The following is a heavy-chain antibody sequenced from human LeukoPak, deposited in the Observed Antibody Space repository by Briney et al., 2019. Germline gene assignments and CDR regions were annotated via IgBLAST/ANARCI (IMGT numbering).Heavy chain of an antibody. CDR2: ISSSSSTI. J-gene: IGHJ4*02. CDR3: VRDRLTYNWNDVGPFDY. D-gene: IGHD1-1*01. Sequence: PGGSLRLSCAASGFTFSSYSMNWVRQAPGQGLEWVSFISSSSSTIYYADSVKGRFTMSRDNAKNSLYLQMNSLRAEDTAVYYCVRDRLTYNWNDVGPFDYWGQGTLVTVSS. V-gene: IGHV3-48*01. CDR1: GFTFSSYS.